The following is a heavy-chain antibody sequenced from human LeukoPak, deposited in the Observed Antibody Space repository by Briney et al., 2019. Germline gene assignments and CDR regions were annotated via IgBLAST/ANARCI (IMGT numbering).Heavy chain of an antibody. J-gene: IGHJ3*02. D-gene: IGHD1-1*01. CDR2: IKGDGSHT. V-gene: IGHV3-74*01. CDR3: VRDNDAWAFDI. Sequence: PGGSLRLSCAASGFTFSSYWMHWVRQAPGKGLVWISRIKGDGSHTIYADSVKGRFTISRDNAKNTLYLQMNSLRAEDTAVCYCVRDNDAWAFDIWGQGTMVTVSS. CDR1: GFTFSSYW.